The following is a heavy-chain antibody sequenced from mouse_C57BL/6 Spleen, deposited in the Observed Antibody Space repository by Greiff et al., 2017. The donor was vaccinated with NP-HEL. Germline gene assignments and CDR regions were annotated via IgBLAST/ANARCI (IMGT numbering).Heavy chain of an antibody. CDR1: GYTFTDYN. J-gene: IGHJ2*01. D-gene: IGHD1-1*01. CDR2: INPNNVGT. CDR3: ARSPYGSSLG. V-gene: IGHV1-22*01. Sequence: EVQLQQSGPELVKPGASVKMSCKASGYTFTDYNMHWVKKSHGKSLEWIGYINPNNVGTSYNQKFKGKATLTVNKSSSTAYMELRSLTSEDSAVYYCARSPYGSSLGWGQGTTLTVSS.